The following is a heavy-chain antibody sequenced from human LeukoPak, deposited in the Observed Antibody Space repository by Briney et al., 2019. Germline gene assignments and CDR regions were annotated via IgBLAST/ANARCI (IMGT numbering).Heavy chain of an antibody. CDR2: IRYDGNNK. CDR3: AGAIKAVAGTFHRDYYFDY. CDR1: GFTFSSYG. D-gene: IGHD6-19*01. Sequence: GGSLRLSCAASGFTFSSYGMHWVRQAPGKGLEWVTFIRYDGNNKYYAGSVKGRFTISRDNSKNTLYLQMNSLRAEDTAVYYCAGAIKAVAGTFHRDYYFDYWGQGTLVTVSS. J-gene: IGHJ4*02. V-gene: IGHV3-30*02.